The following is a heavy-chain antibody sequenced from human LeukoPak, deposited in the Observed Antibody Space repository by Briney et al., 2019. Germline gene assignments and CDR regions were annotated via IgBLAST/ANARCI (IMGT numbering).Heavy chain of an antibody. CDR1: GFTFSNYA. Sequence: PGGSLRLSCAASGFTFSNYAMHWVRQAPGKGLEWLAVISYDGTNKYYADSVKGRFTISRDNSKNTLYLQMNSLRVEDTALYYCARDRPYGGRGDFDYWGQGTLVTVSS. V-gene: IGHV3-30*14. CDR2: ISYDGTNK. CDR3: ARDRPYGGRGDFDY. D-gene: IGHD4-23*01. J-gene: IGHJ4*02.